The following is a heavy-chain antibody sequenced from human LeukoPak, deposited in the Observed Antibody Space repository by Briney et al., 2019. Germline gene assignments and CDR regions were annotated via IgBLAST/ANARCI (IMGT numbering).Heavy chain of an antibody. V-gene: IGHV3-30*18. CDR2: ISYDGSNK. Sequence: PGGSLRLSCAASGFTFSSYGMHRVRQAPGKGLEWVAVISYDGSNKYYADSVKGRFTISRDNSKNTLYLQMNSLRAEDTALYYCAKEDGDNYYYYGMDVWGQGTTVTVSS. CDR1: GFTFSSYG. CDR3: AKEDGDNYYYYGMDV. D-gene: IGHD4-17*01. J-gene: IGHJ6*02.